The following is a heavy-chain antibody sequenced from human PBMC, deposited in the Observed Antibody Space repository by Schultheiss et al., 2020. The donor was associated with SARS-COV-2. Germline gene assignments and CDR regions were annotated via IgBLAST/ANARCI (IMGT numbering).Heavy chain of an antibody. CDR2: IYYSGST. V-gene: IGHV4-59*08. D-gene: IGHD3-3*01. CDR3: ARLLWSPFYYYGMDV. J-gene: IGHJ6*02. CDR1: GGSISSYY. Sequence: SETLSLTCTVSGGSISSYYWSWIRQPPGKGLEWIGYIYYSGSTNYNPSLKSRVTISVDTSKNQFSLKLSSVTAADTAVYYCARLLWSPFYYYGMDVWGQGTTVTVS.